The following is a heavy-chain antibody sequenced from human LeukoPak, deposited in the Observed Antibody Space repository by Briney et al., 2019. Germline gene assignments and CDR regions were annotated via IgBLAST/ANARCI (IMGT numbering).Heavy chain of an antibody. V-gene: IGHV4-59*11. CDR1: GGSISSHY. J-gene: IGHJ4*02. D-gene: IGHD3-3*01. Sequence: PSETLSLTCNVSGGSISSHYWSWIRQPPGKGLAWIGYIYYSGSTNYHPSLKSRVTISVDTSKNQFSLKLSSVTAADTAVYYCARAYRSSYYDFWSGYFGYFDYWGQGTLVTVSS. CDR2: IYYSGST. CDR3: ARAYRSSYYDFWSGYFGYFDY.